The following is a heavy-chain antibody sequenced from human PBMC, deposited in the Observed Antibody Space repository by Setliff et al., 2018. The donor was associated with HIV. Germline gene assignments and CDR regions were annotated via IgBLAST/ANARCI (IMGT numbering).Heavy chain of an antibody. J-gene: IGHJ6*02. CDR3: AKEGYDILTGYYEGRGGMDV. D-gene: IGHD3-9*01. V-gene: IGHV3-23*01. CDR2: ITGGGEST. CDR1: SNSSYY. Sequence: SNSSYYWGWIRQPPGKGLEWVSVITGGGESTYYADSVKGRFTISRDNSKNTLYLQMNSLRAEDTAVYYCAKEGYDILTGYYEGRGGMDVWGQGTTVTVSS.